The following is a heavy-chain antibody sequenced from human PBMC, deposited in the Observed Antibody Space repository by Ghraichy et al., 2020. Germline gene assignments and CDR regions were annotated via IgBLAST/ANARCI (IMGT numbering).Heavy chain of an antibody. D-gene: IGHD1-26*01. Sequence: SETPSLTCTVSGDSINYYYWTWIRQPPGKGLEWIGYSYYSETANYNPSLKSRVTISVDMSKNQFSLSVTSVTAADTAVYYCARASYSGTSAEYWGQGTLVTVSS. J-gene: IGHJ4*02. CDR1: GDSINYYY. CDR3: ARASYSGTSAEY. CDR2: SYYSETA. V-gene: IGHV4-59*01.